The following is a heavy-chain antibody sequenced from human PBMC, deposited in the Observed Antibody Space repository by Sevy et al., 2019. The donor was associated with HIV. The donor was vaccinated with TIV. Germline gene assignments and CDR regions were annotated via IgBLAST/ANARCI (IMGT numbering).Heavy chain of an antibody. CDR3: ARSGVLGGGYDFDHYMDV. V-gene: IGHV4-4*07. CDR1: GASINNYY. J-gene: IGHJ6*03. Sequence: SETLSLTCTVSGASINNYYWSWIRQSAGKGLEWIGRIYSSGTTNYNPSLTSRVTMSVDTSKNQFSLKMTSVTAADTAVYYCARSGVLGGGYDFDHYMDVWGKGTTVTVSS. D-gene: IGHD3-16*01. CDR2: IYSSGTT.